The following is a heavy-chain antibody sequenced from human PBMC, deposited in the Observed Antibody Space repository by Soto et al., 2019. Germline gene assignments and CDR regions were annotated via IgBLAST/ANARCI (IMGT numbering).Heavy chain of an antibody. V-gene: IGHV3-48*01. CDR3: ARVNLKYTSSWPYYFDY. Sequence: EVQLVDSGGGLVQPGGSLRLSCAASGFTFSRYSMNWVRQAPGKGLEWVSYISSSSSTIYYADSVKGRFTISRDNAKNSLYLQMNRLRGDDTAVYYWARVNLKYTSSWPYYFDYWGQGTLVTVSS. CDR2: ISSSSSTI. CDR1: GFTFSRYS. D-gene: IGHD6-13*01. J-gene: IGHJ4*02.